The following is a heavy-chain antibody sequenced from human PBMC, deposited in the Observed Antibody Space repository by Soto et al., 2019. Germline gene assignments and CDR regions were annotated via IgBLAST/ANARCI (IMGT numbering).Heavy chain of an antibody. J-gene: IGHJ6*02. D-gene: IGHD2-8*01. V-gene: IGHV1-2*04. Sequence: QVQLVQSGAEVKKPGASVKVSCKASGYTFTNYYIHWVRQAPGQGLEWMGWIDGDRGDTKDAQKFQGWGPMTRDTSTNPASLGLSRLTSDDPAAYYCARTPNNGRAGVYGMDVWGQGTTVTVSS. CDR3: ARTPNNGRAGVYGMDV. CDR2: IDGDRGDT. CDR1: GYTFTNYY.